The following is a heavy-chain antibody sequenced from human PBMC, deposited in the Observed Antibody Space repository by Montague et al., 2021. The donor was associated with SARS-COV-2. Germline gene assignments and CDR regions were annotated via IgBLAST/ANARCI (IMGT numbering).Heavy chain of an antibody. CDR1: GDSVSSNSGA. V-gene: IGHV6-1*01. CDR3: ARSKLLRSGYSSGLYGPGWFDP. D-gene: IGHD6-19*01. Sequence: CAISGDSVSSNSGAWNWIRLSPSRGLEWLGRTYYRSKWYVDYAGSVRSRITINPDTSKNQFSLQMSSVTPDDTAVYYCARSKLLRSGYSSGLYGPGWFDPWGQGTPVTVSS. J-gene: IGHJ5*02. CDR2: TYYRSKWYV.